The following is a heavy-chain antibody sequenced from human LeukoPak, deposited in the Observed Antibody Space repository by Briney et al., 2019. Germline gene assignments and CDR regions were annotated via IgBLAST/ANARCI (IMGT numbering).Heavy chain of an antibody. CDR3: ARILIAARPYYYYYMDV. V-gene: IGHV4-34*01. J-gene: IGHJ6*03. CDR1: GGSISSYY. D-gene: IGHD6-6*01. Sequence: SEALSLTCTVSGGSISSYYWSWIRQPAGKGLEWIGEINHSGSTNYNPSLKSRVTISVDTSKNQFSLKLSSVTAADTAVYYCARILIAARPYYYYYMDVWGKGTTVTVSS. CDR2: INHSGST.